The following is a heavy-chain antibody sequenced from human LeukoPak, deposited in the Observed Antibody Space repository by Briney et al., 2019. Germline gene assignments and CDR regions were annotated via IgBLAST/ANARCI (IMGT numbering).Heavy chain of an antibody. CDR3: AREDSYYDSSGYSDAFDI. V-gene: IGHV3-23*01. CDR1: GFTFSSYA. D-gene: IGHD3-22*01. CDR2: ISGSGGST. J-gene: IGHJ3*02. Sequence: GGSLRLSCAASGFTFSSYAMSWVRQAPGKGLEWVSAISGSGGSTYYADSVKGRFTISRDNSKNTLYLQMNSPRAEDTAVYYCAREDSYYDSSGYSDAFDIWGQGTMVTVSS.